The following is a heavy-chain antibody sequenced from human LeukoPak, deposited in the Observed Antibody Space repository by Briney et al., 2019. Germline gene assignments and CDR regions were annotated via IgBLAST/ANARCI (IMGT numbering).Heavy chain of an antibody. V-gene: IGHV4-39*07. CDR1: GGSISSSSYY. J-gene: IGHJ4*02. CDR2: IYYSGST. CDR3: ARGPAERYFDY. Sequence: SETLSLTCTVSGGSISSSSYYWGWIRQPPGKGLEWIGSIYYSGSTYYNPSLKSRVTISVDTSKNQFSLKLSSVTAADTAVYYCARGPAERYFDYWGQGTLVTVSS.